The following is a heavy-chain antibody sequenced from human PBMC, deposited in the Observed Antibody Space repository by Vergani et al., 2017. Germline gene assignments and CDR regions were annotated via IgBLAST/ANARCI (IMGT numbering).Heavy chain of an antibody. CDR2: INPSGGST. D-gene: IGHD2-2*01. Sequence: QVQLVQSGAEVKKPGSSVKVSCKASGYTFTSYYMHWVRQAPGQGLEWMGIINPSGGSTSYAQKFQGRVTMTRDTSTSTVYMELSSLRSEDTAVYYCARESVVPAARDYYYYYMDVWGKGTTVTVSS. J-gene: IGHJ6*03. V-gene: IGHV1-46*01. CDR3: ARESVVPAARDYYYYYMDV. CDR1: GYTFTSYY.